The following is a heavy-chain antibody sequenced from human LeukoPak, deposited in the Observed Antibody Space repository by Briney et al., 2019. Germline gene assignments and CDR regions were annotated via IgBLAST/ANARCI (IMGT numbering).Heavy chain of an antibody. CDR2: INPSGGST. J-gene: IGHJ4*02. CDR3: ARIGRDNWNYVERYFDY. D-gene: IGHD1-7*01. V-gene: IGHV1-46*01. CDR1: GYTFTSYY. Sequence: ASVKVSCKASGYTFTSYYIHWVRQPPGQGLEWMGIINPSGGSTSYAQKFQGRVTMTRDTSTSTVYMELSSLRSEDTAVYYCARIGRDNWNYVERYFDYWGQGTLVTVSS.